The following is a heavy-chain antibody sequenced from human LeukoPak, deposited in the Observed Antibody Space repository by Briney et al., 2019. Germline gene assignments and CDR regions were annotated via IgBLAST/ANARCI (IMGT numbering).Heavy chain of an antibody. V-gene: IGHV4-39*07. CDR3: ARDWRDSGYDFFPRFDY. CDR1: GGSISSSSYY. J-gene: IGHJ4*02. D-gene: IGHD5-12*01. Sequence: SETLSLTCTVSGGSISSSSYYWGWIRQPPGKGLEWIGSIYYSGSTYYNPSLKSRVTISVDTSKNQFSLKLSSVTAADTAVYYCARDWRDSGYDFFPRFDYWGQGTLVTVSS. CDR2: IYYSGST.